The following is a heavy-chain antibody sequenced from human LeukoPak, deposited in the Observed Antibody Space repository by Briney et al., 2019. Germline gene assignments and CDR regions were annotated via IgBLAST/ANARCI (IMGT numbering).Heavy chain of an antibody. V-gene: IGHV3-21*01. D-gene: IGHD4-11*01. CDR1: GFTFSSYS. CDR2: ISSSSNYI. CDR3: ARDPYSDYDYMDV. Sequence: GGSLRLSCAASGFTFSSYSMSWVRQAPGKGLEWVSSISSSSNYIYNADSVKGRFTISRDNAQNSLYLQMNSLRAEDTAVCYCARDPYSDYDYMDVWGKGTTVTVSS. J-gene: IGHJ6*03.